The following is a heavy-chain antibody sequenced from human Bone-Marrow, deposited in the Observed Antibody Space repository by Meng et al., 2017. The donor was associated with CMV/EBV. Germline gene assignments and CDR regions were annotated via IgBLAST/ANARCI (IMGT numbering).Heavy chain of an antibody. CDR3: AKVPGKVRGAHSDY. CDR1: GFTFSSYA. J-gene: IGHJ4*02. CDR2: ISGSGGST. D-gene: IGHD3-10*01. V-gene: IGHV3-23*01. Sequence: EVQLLESGGGLVQPGGSLRLSCTASGFTFSSYAMSWVRQAPGKGLEWVSAISGSGGSTYYADSVKGRFTISRDNSKNTLYLQMNSLRAEDTAVYYCAKVPGKVRGAHSDYWGQGTLVTVSS.